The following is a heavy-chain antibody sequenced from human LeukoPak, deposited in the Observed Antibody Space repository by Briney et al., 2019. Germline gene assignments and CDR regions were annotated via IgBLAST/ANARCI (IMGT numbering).Heavy chain of an antibody. CDR3: AKGGRLRLGELSSYYFDY. V-gene: IGHV3-23*01. CDR1: GFTFSSYA. Sequence: GGSLRLSCATSGFTFSSYAMTWVRQAPGKGLEWVSAISGSGDRTNYADSVKGRFTISRDNSKNTLYLQMNRLRAEDTAVYYCAKGGRLRLGELSSYYFDYWGQGTLVTVSS. D-gene: IGHD3-16*02. CDR2: ISGSGDRT. J-gene: IGHJ4*02.